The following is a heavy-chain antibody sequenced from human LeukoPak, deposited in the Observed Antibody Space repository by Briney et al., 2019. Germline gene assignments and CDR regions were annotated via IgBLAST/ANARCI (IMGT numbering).Heavy chain of an antibody. D-gene: IGHD4-23*01. CDR1: GFTFSSYW. CDR3: ARDSSYGGNSGQGY. V-gene: IGHV3-30-3*01. J-gene: IGHJ4*02. CDR2: ISYDGSNK. Sequence: GGSLRLSCAASGFTFSSYWMSWVRQAPGKGLEWVAVISYDGSNKYYADSVKGRFTISRDNSKNTLYLQMNSLRAEDTAVYYCARDSSYGGNSGQGYWGQGTLVTVSS.